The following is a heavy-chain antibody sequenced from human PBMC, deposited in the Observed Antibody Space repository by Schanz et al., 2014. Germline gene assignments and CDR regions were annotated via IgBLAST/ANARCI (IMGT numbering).Heavy chain of an antibody. Sequence: EVQLLESGGGLVEPGGSLRLSCAASGFVFGDYYMTWIRQAPGKGLEWVSAISGSGGSTYYADSVKGRFTISRDNSKNTLYLQMNSLRAEDTAVYYCARDVPINDYWGQGTPVTVSS. J-gene: IGHJ4*02. CDR3: ARDVPINDY. CDR2: ISGSGGST. D-gene: IGHD2-2*01. CDR1: GFVFGDYY. V-gene: IGHV3-23*01.